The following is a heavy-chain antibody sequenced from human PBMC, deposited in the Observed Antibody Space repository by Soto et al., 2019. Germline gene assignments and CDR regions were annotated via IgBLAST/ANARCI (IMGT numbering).Heavy chain of an antibody. CDR2: VSYDGSTK. J-gene: IGHJ4*02. Sequence: QVQLVESGGGVVQPGRSLRLSCAASGFTFSNYWMHWVRQAPGKGLEWVAVVSYDGSTKYYADSVKGRFTNSRDNSKSTLYLQMNSLRPEDTALYYCGRDLGGDNSPFFDCWGQGIQVTVSS. CDR3: GRDLGGDNSPFFDC. D-gene: IGHD2-21*02. CDR1: GFTFSNYW. V-gene: IGHV3-30*03.